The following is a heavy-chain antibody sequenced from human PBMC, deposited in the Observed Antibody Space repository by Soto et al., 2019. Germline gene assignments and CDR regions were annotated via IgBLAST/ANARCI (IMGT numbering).Heavy chain of an antibody. CDR3: AKDRGGAMIVVVTNAFDI. CDR2: ISGSGGST. Sequence: EVQLLESGGGLVQPGGSLRLSCTASGFTFSSYAMSWVRQAPGKGLEWVSAISGSGGSTYYADSVKGRFTISRDNSKNTLYLQMNSLRAEDTAVYYGAKDRGGAMIVVVTNAFDIWGQGTMVTVSS. J-gene: IGHJ3*02. V-gene: IGHV3-23*01. D-gene: IGHD3-22*01. CDR1: GFTFSSYA.